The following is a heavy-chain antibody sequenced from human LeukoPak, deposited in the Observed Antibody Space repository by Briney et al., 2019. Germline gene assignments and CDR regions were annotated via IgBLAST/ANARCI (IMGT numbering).Heavy chain of an antibody. CDR1: GGTCSSYA. Sequence: RSSVKVSCKASGGTCSSYAISWVRQAPGQGLEWMGGIIPIFGTANYAQKFQGRVTITTDESTSTAYMEVSSLRSEDTAVYYCGRKAGDCGGGSCYSINYWGQGTLVTVSS. CDR2: IIPIFGTA. J-gene: IGHJ4*02. V-gene: IGHV1-69*05. CDR3: GRKAGDCGGGSCYSINY. D-gene: IGHD2-15*01.